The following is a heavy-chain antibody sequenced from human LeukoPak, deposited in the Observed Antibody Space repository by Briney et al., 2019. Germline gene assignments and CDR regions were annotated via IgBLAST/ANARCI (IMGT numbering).Heavy chain of an antibody. CDR2: IYSGGST. J-gene: IGHJ4*02. V-gene: IGHV3-66*02. CDR1: GFNFNNYA. Sequence: PGGSLRLSCKASGFNFNNYAMTWVRQAPGKGLEWVSVIYSGGSTYYADSVKGRFTISRDNSKNTLYLQMNSLRAEDTAVYYCTCSSYGPGWVDYWGQGTLVTVSS. CDR3: TCSSYGPGWVDY. D-gene: IGHD5-18*01.